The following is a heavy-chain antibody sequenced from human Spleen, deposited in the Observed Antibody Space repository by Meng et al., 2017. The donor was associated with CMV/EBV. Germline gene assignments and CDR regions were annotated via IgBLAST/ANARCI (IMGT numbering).Heavy chain of an antibody. D-gene: IGHD3-3*01. CDR3: AKEPNYDFWSGYYYYHFDY. V-gene: IGHV3-23*01. J-gene: IGHJ4*02. CDR2: IDGSGAKT. Sequence: TCSHVAMGWVHQAPGKWLEWVSGIDGSGAKTYYTESMEGRFSIYRDNSKNTLYLQMNSLRAEDTAAYYCAKEPNYDFWSGYYYYHFDYWGQGALVTVSS. CDR1: TCSHVA.